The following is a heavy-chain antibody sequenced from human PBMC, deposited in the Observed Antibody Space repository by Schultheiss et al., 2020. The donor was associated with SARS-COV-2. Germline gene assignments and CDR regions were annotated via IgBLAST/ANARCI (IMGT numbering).Heavy chain of an antibody. CDR1: GFTFTSYA. D-gene: IGHD1-26*01. Sequence: GESLKISCAASGFTFTSYAMSWVRQAPGKGLEWVSYISRSSSPIYYADSVKGRFTISRDNSKNTLYLQMNSLRAEDTAVYYCAKGIVGATFDYWGQGTLFTVSS. CDR3: AKGIVGATFDY. V-gene: IGHV3-23*01. J-gene: IGHJ4*02. CDR2: ISRSSSPI.